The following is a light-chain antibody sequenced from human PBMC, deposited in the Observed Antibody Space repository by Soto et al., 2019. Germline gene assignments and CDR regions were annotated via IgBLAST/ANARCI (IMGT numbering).Light chain of an antibody. V-gene: IGKV1-39*01. J-gene: IGKJ5*01. CDR1: QSITTY. CDR2: AAS. CDR3: QQSYSSPIT. Sequence: DIQMTPSPSSLSAFVGDRVTITCRASQSITTYLNWYQQKPGNAPKLLIYAASRMQSGVPSRFSGSGSGTDFTLTITSLQPEDFATYYCQQSYSSPITFGQGTRLEIK.